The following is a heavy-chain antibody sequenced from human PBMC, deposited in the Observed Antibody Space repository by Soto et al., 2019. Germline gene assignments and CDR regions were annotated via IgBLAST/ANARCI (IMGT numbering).Heavy chain of an antibody. J-gene: IGHJ4*02. CDR1: GGSISSGGYY. Sequence: QVQLQESGPGLVKPSQTLSLTCTVSGGSISSGGYYWSWLRQHPGKGLEWIGYIYYSGSTYYNPSLKSRVTISVDTSKNQFSLKLSSVTAADTAVYYCARGSYFYSNYDYFDYWGQGTLVTVSS. CDR2: IYYSGST. D-gene: IGHD4-4*01. CDR3: ARGSYFYSNYDYFDY. V-gene: IGHV4-31*03.